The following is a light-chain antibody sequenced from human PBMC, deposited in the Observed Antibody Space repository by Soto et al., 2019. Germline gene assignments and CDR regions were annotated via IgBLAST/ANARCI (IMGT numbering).Light chain of an antibody. CDR1: SSNIVSNT. CDR2: SNN. J-gene: IGLJ2*01. Sequence: QSVLTQPPSASGTPGQRVTISCSGSSSNIVSNTVNWYQQLPGTAPKLLIYSNNQRPSGVPDRFSGSKSGTSASLAISGLQSEDGADYYCAAWDDSLIVVFGGGTKLTVL. V-gene: IGLV1-44*01. CDR3: AAWDDSLIVV.